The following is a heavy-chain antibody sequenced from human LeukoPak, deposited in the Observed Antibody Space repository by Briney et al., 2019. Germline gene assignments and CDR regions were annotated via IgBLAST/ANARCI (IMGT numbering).Heavy chain of an antibody. CDR2: ISGSGGST. Sequence: GGSLRLSCAASGFTFSSYAMNWVRQAPGKGLEWVSAISGSGGSTYYADSVKGRFTISRDNSKNTLYLQMNSLRAEDTAVYYCAKDLGNWNSPPRIYFDYWGQGTLVTVSS. J-gene: IGHJ4*02. D-gene: IGHD1/OR15-1a*01. CDR1: GFTFSSYA. CDR3: AKDLGNWNSPPRIYFDY. V-gene: IGHV3-23*01.